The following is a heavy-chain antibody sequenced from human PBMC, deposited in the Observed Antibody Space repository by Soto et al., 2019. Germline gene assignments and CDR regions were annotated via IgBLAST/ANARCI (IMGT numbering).Heavy chain of an antibody. CDR1: GYTFTGYY. J-gene: IGHJ6*02. D-gene: IGHD2-15*01. V-gene: IGHV1-2*04. CDR3: AREGYCSGGSCYSVYGMDV. Sequence: GASVKVSCKASGYTFTGYYMHWVRQAPGQGIEWMGWINPNSGGTNYAQKFQGWVTMTRDTSISTAYMELSRLRSDDTAVYYCAREGYCSGGSCYSVYGMDVWGQGTTVTVSS. CDR2: INPNSGGT.